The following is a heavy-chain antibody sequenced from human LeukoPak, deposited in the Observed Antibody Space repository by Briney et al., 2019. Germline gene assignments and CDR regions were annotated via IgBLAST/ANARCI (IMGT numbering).Heavy chain of an antibody. CDR2: ISGSGGST. V-gene: IGHV3-23*01. Sequence: QPGGSLRLSCAASGFTFSSYAMSWVRQAPGKGLEWVSVISGSGGSTYYADSVKGRFTISRDNSKNTLYLQMNSLRAEDTAVYYCAKATYGSGSYISGPDYWGQGTLVTVSS. J-gene: IGHJ4*02. CDR3: AKATYGSGSYISGPDY. CDR1: GFTFSSYA. D-gene: IGHD3-10*01.